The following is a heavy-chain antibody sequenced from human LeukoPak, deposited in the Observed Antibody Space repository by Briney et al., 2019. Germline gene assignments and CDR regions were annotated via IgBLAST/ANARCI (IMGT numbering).Heavy chain of an antibody. CDR1: GFTFSSYS. CDR2: ISSSSSYI. CDR3: ATSLYPLRQQEGY. V-gene: IGHV3-21*01. J-gene: IGHJ4*02. D-gene: IGHD3-16*02. Sequence: GGSLRLSCAASGFTFSSYSMNWVRQAPGKGLEWVSSISSSSSYIYYADSVKGRFTISRDNAKNSLYLQMNSLRAEDTAVYYCATSLYPLRQQEGYWGQGTLVTVSS.